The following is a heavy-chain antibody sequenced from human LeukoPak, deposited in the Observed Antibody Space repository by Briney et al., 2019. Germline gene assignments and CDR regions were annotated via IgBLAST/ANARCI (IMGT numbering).Heavy chain of an antibody. Sequence: GGSLRLSCAASGFTFSSYSMNWVRQAPGKGLEWVSSISSSSSYIYYADSVKGRFTISRDNAKNSLYLQMSSLRAEDTAVYYCARGWSYAFRFDNWGQGTLVTVST. CDR3: ARGWSYAFRFDN. J-gene: IGHJ4*02. CDR1: GFTFSSYS. CDR2: ISSSSSYI. V-gene: IGHV3-21*01. D-gene: IGHD1-26*01.